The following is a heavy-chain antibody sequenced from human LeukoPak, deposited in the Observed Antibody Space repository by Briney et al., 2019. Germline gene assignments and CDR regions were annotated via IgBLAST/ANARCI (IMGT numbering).Heavy chain of an antibody. Sequence: GGSLRLSCAASGFSVSSNYMSWVRQAPGKGLEWVSVIYSGGSTDYADSVKGRFTISRDNSKNTLYLQMNSLRAEDTAVYYCARVVAAAGHSIWGQGTMVTVSS. CDR2: IYSGGST. CDR1: GFSVSSNY. D-gene: IGHD6-13*01. J-gene: IGHJ3*02. CDR3: ARVVAAAGHSI. V-gene: IGHV3-66*01.